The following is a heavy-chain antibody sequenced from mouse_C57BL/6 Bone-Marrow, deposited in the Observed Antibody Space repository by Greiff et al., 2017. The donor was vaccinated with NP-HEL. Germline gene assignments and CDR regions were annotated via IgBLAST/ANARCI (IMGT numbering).Heavy chain of an antibody. CDR1: GFTFSSYG. J-gene: IGHJ3*01. D-gene: IGHD2-4*01. V-gene: IGHV5-6*01. CDR2: ISSGGSYT. Sequence: EVHLVESGGDLVKPGGSLKLSCAASGFTFSSYGMSWVRQTPDKRLEWVATISSGGSYTYYPDSVKGRFTISRDNAKNTLYLQMCSLKSEDTAMYYCASPYDYDVAWFAYWGQGTLVTVSA. CDR3: ASPYDYDVAWFAY.